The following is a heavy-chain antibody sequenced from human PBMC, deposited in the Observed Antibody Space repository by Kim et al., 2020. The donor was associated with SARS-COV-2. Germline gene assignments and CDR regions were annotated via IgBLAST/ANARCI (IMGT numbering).Heavy chain of an antibody. J-gene: IGHJ5*02. Sequence: SETLSLTCTVSGGSISSYYWSWIRQPPGKGLEWIGYIYYSGSTNYNPSLKSRVTISVDTSKNQFSLKLSSVTAADTAVYYCARSNNDFWSGYYTGWFDPWGQGTLVTVSS. CDR3: ARSNNDFWSGYYTGWFDP. D-gene: IGHD3-3*01. V-gene: IGHV4-59*01. CDR1: GGSISSYY. CDR2: IYYSGST.